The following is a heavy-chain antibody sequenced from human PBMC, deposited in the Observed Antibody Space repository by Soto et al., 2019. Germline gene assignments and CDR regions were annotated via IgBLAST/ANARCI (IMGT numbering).Heavy chain of an antibody. CDR3: ARAPTLWFGELRMFGFDY. Sequence: QVQLVQSGAEVKKPGASVKVSCKASGYTFTSYGMSWVRQAPGQGLEWMGWISAYNGNTNYAQKLQGRVTMTTDTSTSTAYMELRSLRSDDTAVYYCARAPTLWFGELRMFGFDYWGQGTLVTVSS. CDR1: GYTFTSYG. CDR2: ISAYNGNT. D-gene: IGHD3-10*01. V-gene: IGHV1-18*04. J-gene: IGHJ4*02.